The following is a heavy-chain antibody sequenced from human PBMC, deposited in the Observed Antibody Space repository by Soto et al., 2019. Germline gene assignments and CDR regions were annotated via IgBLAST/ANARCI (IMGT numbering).Heavy chain of an antibody. V-gene: IGHV3-7*01. D-gene: IGHD2-21*01. CDR2: INQDGSET. CDR1: GFIFSSSW. J-gene: IGHJ4*02. Sequence: PGGSLRLSCAVSGFIFSSSWMNWVRQAPGKGLEWVANINQDGSETFYVDSVRGRFTISRDNAKNSLFLQVDDLRAEDTAVYYCVRQMIEGTAVDYWGQGTLVTVSS. CDR3: VRQMIEGTAVDY.